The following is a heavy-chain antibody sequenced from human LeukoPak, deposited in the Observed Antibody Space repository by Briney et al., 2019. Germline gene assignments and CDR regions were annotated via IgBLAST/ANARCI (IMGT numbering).Heavy chain of an antibody. V-gene: IGHV5-51*01. Sequence: GESLKISCKGSGYRFTNYWIGWVRQMPGKGLEWVGIIYPGDSDTRCSPSFQGQVTISADKSISTAYLQWNSLKASDTAVYYCARHFSYSNYYYYYIDVWGKGTTVTVSS. D-gene: IGHD6-13*01. CDR2: IYPGDSDT. CDR1: GYRFTNYW. CDR3: ARHFSYSNYYYYYIDV. J-gene: IGHJ6*03.